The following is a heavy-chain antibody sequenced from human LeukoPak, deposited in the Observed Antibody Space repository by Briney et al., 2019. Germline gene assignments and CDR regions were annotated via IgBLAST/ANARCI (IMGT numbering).Heavy chain of an antibody. CDR2: IYTSGST. V-gene: IGHV4-4*07. CDR1: GGSISSYY. Sequence: PETLCLTCTVSGGSISSYYWSRIRQPAGKGLEWIGRIYTSGSTNYNPSPKSRVTMSVDTSKNQFSLKLSSVTAADTAVYYCARDRSDTAMVRGSDFDYWGQGTLVTVSS. CDR3: ARDRSDTAMVRGSDFDY. D-gene: IGHD5-18*01. J-gene: IGHJ4*02.